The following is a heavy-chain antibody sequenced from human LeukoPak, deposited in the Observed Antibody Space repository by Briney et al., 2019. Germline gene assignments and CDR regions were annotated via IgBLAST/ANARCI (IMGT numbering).Heavy chain of an antibody. CDR3: ARDLILGSSTSHIFDY. CDR2: INPNSGDT. CDR1: RYTFTGYY. Sequence: ASVKVSCMASRYTFTGYYMHWVRQAPGQGLEWMGWINPNSGDTYYGQKFQGRVTMSRDTSISTAYMELSRLRSDDTAVYYCARDLILGSSTSHIFDYWGQGTLVTVSA. V-gene: IGHV1-2*02. D-gene: IGHD2-2*01. J-gene: IGHJ4*02.